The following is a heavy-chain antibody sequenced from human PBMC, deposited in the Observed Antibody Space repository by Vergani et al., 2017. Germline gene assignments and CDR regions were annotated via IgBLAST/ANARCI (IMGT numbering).Heavy chain of an antibody. J-gene: IGHJ4*02. V-gene: IGHV3-49*03. CDR2: IRSKAYGGTT. D-gene: IGHD2-15*01. CDR3: TSDLPRSEGHCHDY. CDR1: GFTFGDYA. Sequence: EVQLVESGGGLVQPGRSLRLSCTASGFTFGDYAMSWFRQAPGKGLGWVGFIRSKAYGGTTEYAASVKGRFTISRDDSKSIAYLQMNSLKTEDTAVYFCTSDLPRSEGHCHDYWGQGTQVTVSS.